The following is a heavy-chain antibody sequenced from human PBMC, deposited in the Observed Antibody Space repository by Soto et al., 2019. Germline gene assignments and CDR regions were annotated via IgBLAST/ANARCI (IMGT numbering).Heavy chain of an antibody. J-gene: IGHJ5*02. CDR1: GFTFSSYA. Sequence: PGGSLRLSCAASGFTFSSYAMSWVRQAPGKGLEWVSAISGSGGSTYYADSVKGRFTISRDNSKNTLYLQMNSLRAEDTAVYYCAHIVVVPESIAPWGQGTLVTVSS. V-gene: IGHV3-23*01. D-gene: IGHD2-2*01. CDR2: ISGSGGST. CDR3: AHIVVVPESIAP.